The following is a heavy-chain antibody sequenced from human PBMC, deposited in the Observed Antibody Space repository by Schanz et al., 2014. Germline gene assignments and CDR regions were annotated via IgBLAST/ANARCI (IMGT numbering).Heavy chain of an antibody. CDR1: GFIFSNHG. J-gene: IGHJ3*02. V-gene: IGHV3-30*03. CDR3: ARLATSKSRLGDAVDI. CDR2: ISSDGTNK. Sequence: QVQLVESGGGVVQPGRSLRLSCEASGFIFSNHGMNWVRQAPGKGLNWVAVISSDGTNKYYADSVQGRFTLSKDFSKDTLYLQLTSLRPEDTAVYYCARLATSKSRLGDAVDIWGQGTMVTVSS. D-gene: IGHD6-6*01.